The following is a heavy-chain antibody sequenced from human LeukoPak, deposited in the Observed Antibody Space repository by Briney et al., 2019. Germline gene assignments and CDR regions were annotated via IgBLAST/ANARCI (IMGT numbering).Heavy chain of an antibody. CDR1: GGTFSRLA. CDR2: FDPEDGET. V-gene: IGHV1-24*01. D-gene: IGHD3-16*01. CDR3: VTVGRFGPFDY. J-gene: IGHJ4*02. Sequence: ASVKVSCKASGGTFSRLAISWVRQAPGKGLEWMGGFDPEDGETMYAQKFQGRVTMTEDTSTDTVYMELSSLRSEDTAVYYCVTVGRFGPFDYWGQGTLVTVSS.